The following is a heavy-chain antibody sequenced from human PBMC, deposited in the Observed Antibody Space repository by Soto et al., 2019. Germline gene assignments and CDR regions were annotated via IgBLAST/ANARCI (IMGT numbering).Heavy chain of an antibody. CDR3: AKDIGPERAAGNFDY. V-gene: IGHV3-9*01. Sequence: EVQLVESGGGLVQPGRSLRLSCAASGFTFDDYAMHWVRQAPGKGLEWVSGISWNSGSIGYADSVKGRFTISRDNAKNSLYLQMNSLRAEDTALYYCAKDIGPERAAGNFDYWGQGTLVTVSS. J-gene: IGHJ4*02. CDR1: GFTFDDYA. D-gene: IGHD6-13*01. CDR2: ISWNSGSI.